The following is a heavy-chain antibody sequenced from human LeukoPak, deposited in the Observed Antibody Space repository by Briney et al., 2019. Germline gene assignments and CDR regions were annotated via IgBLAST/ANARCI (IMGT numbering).Heavy chain of an antibody. V-gene: IGHV3-13*01. Sequence: GGSLRLSCAASGFTLSNYDMHWVRQRTGKGLEWVSVIGVAGDTHYPGSVKGRFTTSRDNAKNSLYLQMYSLRVGDTAVYFCARGPHYYYYGMDVWGRGTTVTVSS. CDR1: GFTLSNYD. CDR2: IGVAGDT. CDR3: ARGPHYYYYGMDV. J-gene: IGHJ6*02.